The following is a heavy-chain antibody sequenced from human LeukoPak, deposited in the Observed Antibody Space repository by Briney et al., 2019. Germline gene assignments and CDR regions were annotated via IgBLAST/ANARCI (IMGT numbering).Heavy chain of an antibody. J-gene: IGHJ3*02. CDR2: IKQDGREK. D-gene: IGHD1-26*01. CDR1: GFTFSSYW. Sequence: GGALRLSCAASGFTFSSYWMSWVRQAPGKGVEWVANIKQDGREKDYVDSVKGGFNISREKEKKSLYVEMNSLRAEDTAVYYCARDPFSWELLNAFDISGHGTMVTVSS. CDR3: ARDPFSWELLNAFDI. V-gene: IGHV3-7*01.